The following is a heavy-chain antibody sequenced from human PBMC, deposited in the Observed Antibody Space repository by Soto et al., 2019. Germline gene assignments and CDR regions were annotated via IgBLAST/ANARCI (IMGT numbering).Heavy chain of an antibody. Sequence: SVKVSCKASGFTFTSSAMQWVRQARGQRLEWIGWIVVGSGNTNYAQKFQERVTITRDMSTSTAYMELSSLRSEDTAVYYCAADLAYSSGWYDYWGQGTLVAVSS. CDR1: GFTFTSSA. CDR2: IVVGSGNT. V-gene: IGHV1-58*02. J-gene: IGHJ4*02. D-gene: IGHD6-19*01. CDR3: AADLAYSSGWYDY.